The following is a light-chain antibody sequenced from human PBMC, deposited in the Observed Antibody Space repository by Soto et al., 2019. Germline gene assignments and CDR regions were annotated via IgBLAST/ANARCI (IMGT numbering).Light chain of an antibody. J-gene: IGKJ4*01. CDR3: QQRSNWPRLP. V-gene: IGKV3-11*01. Sequence: EIVLTQSPGTMSLISVSRETLSRRANQSVSSHLAWYQQKPGQAHRLIIYDASNRATGIPDRFSGSGSGTDFSLTIRRLESEDFAVYYCQQRSNWPRLPFGGGHKLDLK. CDR1: QSVSSH. CDR2: DAS.